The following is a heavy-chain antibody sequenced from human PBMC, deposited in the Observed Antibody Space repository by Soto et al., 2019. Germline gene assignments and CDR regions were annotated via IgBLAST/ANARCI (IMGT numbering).Heavy chain of an antibody. CDR3: ASVIAVAHAFDI. J-gene: IGHJ3*02. CDR2: IIPIFGTA. V-gene: IGHV1-69*06. D-gene: IGHD6-19*01. CDR1: GGTFSSYA. Sequence: SVKVSCKASGGTFSSYAISWVRQAPGQGLEWMGGIIPIFGTANYAQKFQGRVTITADKSTSTAYMELSSLRSEDTAVYYCASVIAVAHAFDIWGQGTMVTVSS.